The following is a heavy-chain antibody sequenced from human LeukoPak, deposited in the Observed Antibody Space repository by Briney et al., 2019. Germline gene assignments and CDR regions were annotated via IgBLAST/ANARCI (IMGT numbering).Heavy chain of an antibody. CDR1: GYTFTSYG. V-gene: IGHV1-8*03. D-gene: IGHD3-16*02. CDR2: MNPNSGNT. CDR3: ARLIDGWYYMDV. J-gene: IGHJ6*03. Sequence: ASVKVSCKASGYTFTSYGINWVRQATGQGLEWMGWMNPNSGNTGYAQKFQGRVTITRNTSISTAYMELSSLRSEDTAVYYCARLIDGWYYMDVWGKGTTVTVSS.